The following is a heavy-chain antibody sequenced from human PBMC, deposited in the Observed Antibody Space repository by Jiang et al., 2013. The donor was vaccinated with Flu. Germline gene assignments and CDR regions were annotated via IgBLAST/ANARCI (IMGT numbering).Heavy chain of an antibody. CDR1: NSAA. V-gene: IGHV6-1*01. CDR2: TYYRSKWYN. J-gene: IGHJ4*02. D-gene: IGHD3-3*02. CDR3: ARGGKESLRAGLAFDY. Sequence: NSAAWNWIRQSPSRGLEWLGRTYYRSKWYNDYAVSVKSRITINPDTSKNQFSLQLNSVTPEDTAVYFCARGGKESLRAGLAFDYWGQGTPVTVSS.